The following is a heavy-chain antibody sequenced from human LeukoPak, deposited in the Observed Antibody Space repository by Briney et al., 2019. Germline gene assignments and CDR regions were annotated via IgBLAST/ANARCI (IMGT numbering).Heavy chain of an antibody. V-gene: IGHV4-38-2*02. CDR1: GYSISSGYY. Sequence: SETLSLTCTVSGYSISSGYYWGWIRQPPGKGLEWIGSIYHSGSTYYNPSLKSRVTISVDTSKNQFSLKLSSVTAADTAVYYCARTSVGATEFGWFDPWGQGTLVTVSS. J-gene: IGHJ5*02. CDR2: IYHSGST. CDR3: ARTSVGATEFGWFDP. D-gene: IGHD1-26*01.